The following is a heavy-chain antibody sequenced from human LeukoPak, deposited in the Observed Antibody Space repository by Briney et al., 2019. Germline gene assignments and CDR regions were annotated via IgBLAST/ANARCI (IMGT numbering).Heavy chain of an antibody. CDR2: ISSSGSTI. V-gene: IGHV3-11*04. Sequence: GGSLRLSCAASGFTFSDYYMSWLRQAPGKGLEWVSYISSSGSTIYYADSVKGRFTISRDNAKNSLYLQMNSLRAEDTAVYYCARDARYYDILTGYFDYWGQGTLVTVSS. J-gene: IGHJ4*02. CDR3: ARDARYYDILTGYFDY. CDR1: GFTFSDYY. D-gene: IGHD3-9*01.